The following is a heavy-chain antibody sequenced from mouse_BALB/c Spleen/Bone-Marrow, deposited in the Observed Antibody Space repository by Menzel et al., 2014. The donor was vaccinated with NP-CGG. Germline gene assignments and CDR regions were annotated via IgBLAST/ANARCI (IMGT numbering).Heavy chain of an antibody. CDR3: AGHYFDY. Sequence: VQLQESGAELVRPGTSVKVSCKASGYAFTNYLIEWVKQRPGQGLEWIGVINPGSGGTNYNEKFKGKATLTADKSSSTAYMQLSSLTSDDSAVYFCAGHYFDYWGQGTTLTVSS. J-gene: IGHJ2*01. CDR1: GYAFTNYL. V-gene: IGHV1-54*01. CDR2: INPGSGGT.